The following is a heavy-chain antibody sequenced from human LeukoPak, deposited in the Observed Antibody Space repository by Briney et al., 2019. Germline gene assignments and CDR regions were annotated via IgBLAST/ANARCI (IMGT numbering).Heavy chain of an antibody. CDR2: IYYSGST. D-gene: IGHD3-3*01. J-gene: IGHJ4*02. V-gene: IGHV4-59*01. CDR3: ARGRFGNYDFWSGYYYIFDY. CDR1: GGSISSYY. Sequence: PSETLSLTCTVSGGSISSYYWSWIRQPPGKGLEWVGYIYYSGSTNYNPPLKSRVTISVDTSKTQFSLKLSSVTAADTAVYYCARGRFGNYDFWSGYYYIFDYWGQGTLVTVSS.